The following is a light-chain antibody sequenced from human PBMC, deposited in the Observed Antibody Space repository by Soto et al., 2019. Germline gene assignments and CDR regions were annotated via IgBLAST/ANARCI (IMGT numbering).Light chain of an antibody. CDR2: GAS. J-gene: IGKJ5*01. V-gene: IGKV3-15*01. CDR3: QQYDSWRYT. CDR1: QSVSRT. Sequence: EIVMTQSPAILSVSPGERATLSCMASQSVSRTLAWYQQKPGQAPRLLIYGASTRATGIPARFSGRGSGTDFTLTISSLQSEDFAVYYCQQYDSWRYTFGQGTRLEIK.